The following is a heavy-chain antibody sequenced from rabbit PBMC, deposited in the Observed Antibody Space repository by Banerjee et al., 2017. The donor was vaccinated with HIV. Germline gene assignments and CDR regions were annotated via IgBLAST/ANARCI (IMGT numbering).Heavy chain of an antibody. J-gene: IGHJ4*01. D-gene: IGHD1-1*01. CDR2: IYVGSGST. CDR3: SRGYASSSGYLRYFGL. V-gene: IGHV1S45*01. Sequence: QEQLEESGGGLVQPEGSLTLTCTASGFTISSSDYMCWVRQAPGKGLEWIGCIYVGSGSTHYASWAKGRFTMYKTSSTTVTLQMTSLTAADTATYFCSRGYASSSGYLRYFGLWGPGTLVTVS. CDR1: GFTISSSDY.